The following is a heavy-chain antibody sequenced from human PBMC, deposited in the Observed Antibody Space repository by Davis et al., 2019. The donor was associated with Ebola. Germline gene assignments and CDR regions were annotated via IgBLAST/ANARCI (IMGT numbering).Heavy chain of an antibody. CDR1: GRSITSHY. CDR2: IYYSGTT. D-gene: IGHD3-3*01. Sequence: SETLSLTCTVSGRSITSHYWSWIRQPPGKGLEWIGYIYYSGTTYYNPSLKSRVTISVDTSKNQFSLKLSSVTAADTAVYYCARGDFWSGFDYWGQGIPATVS. V-gene: IGHV4-59*08. J-gene: IGHJ4*02. CDR3: ARGDFWSGFDY.